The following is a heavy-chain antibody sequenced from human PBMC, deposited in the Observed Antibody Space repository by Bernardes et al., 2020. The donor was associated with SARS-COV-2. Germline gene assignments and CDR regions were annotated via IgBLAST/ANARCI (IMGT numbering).Heavy chain of an antibody. CDR1: GFVVSDNY. J-gene: IGHJ3*02. Sequence: GGSLRLSRAASGFVVSDNYMTWVRQAPGKGLEWVSMINTGEITYYADSVKGRFTISRDNSKNTLSLQMNSLRTEDTATYYCARRITIFGVAIFDAFDIWGQGTMVTVSS. CDR3: ARRITIFGVAIFDAFDI. V-gene: IGHV3-53*01. D-gene: IGHD3-3*01. CDR2: INTGEIT.